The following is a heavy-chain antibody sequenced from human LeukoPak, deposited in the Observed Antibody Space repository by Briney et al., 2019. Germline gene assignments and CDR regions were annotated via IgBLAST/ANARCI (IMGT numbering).Heavy chain of an antibody. D-gene: IGHD3-3*01. CDR2: IQDDGSNK. CDR1: GFTFSNYG. V-gene: IGHV3-30*02. J-gene: IGHJ4*02. CDR3: ASRPDDSWRGPFDY. Sequence: GGSLRLSCAGSGFTFSNYGMHWVRQAPGKGLEWVAFIQDDGSNKYYADSVKGRFTISRDNSKNTLHLQMNSLRAEDTAVYYCASRPDDSWRGPFDYWGQGTLVTVSS.